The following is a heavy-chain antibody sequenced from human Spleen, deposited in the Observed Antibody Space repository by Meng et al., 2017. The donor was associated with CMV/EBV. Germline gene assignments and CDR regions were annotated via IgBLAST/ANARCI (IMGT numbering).Heavy chain of an antibody. V-gene: IGHV4-59*12. Sequence: SETLSLTCTVSGGSFTTDYWSWIRQPPGKGLEWIGYIYYSGSTNYNPSLKSRVTISEDTSKNQFSLKLTSVTAADTAMYYCARDDSRSRYYYYGMDVWGQGTTVTVSS. CDR1: GGSFTTDY. D-gene: IGHD3-3*01. CDR3: ARDDSRSRYYYYGMDV. J-gene: IGHJ6*02. CDR2: IYYSGST.